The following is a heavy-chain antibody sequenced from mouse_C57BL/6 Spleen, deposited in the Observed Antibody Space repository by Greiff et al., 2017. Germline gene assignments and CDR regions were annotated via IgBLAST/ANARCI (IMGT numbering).Heavy chain of an antibody. D-gene: IGHD3-2*02. CDR3: ARETAQAAWFAY. CDR1: GYTFTSYW. CDR2: INPSNGGT. Sequence: QVQLKQPGTELVKPGASVKLSCKASGYTFTSYWMHWVKQRPGQGLEWIGNINPSNGGTNYNEKFKSKATLTVDKSSSTAYMQLSSLTSEDSAVYYCARETAQAAWFAYWGQGTLVTVSA. V-gene: IGHV1-53*01. J-gene: IGHJ3*01.